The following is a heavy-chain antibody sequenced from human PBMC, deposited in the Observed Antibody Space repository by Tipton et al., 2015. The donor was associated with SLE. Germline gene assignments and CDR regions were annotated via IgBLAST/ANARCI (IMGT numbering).Heavy chain of an antibody. CDR3: ARDRVPFFYYFDL. D-gene: IGHD2/OR15-2a*01. V-gene: IGHV3-7*01. Sequence: GSLRLSCIVSGFTFSNNWMAWVRQAPGKGLEWVAHIREDGSEKFHVDSVRGRFAISRDNAKNSLYLQMNSLTAEDTAIYYCARDRVPFFYYFDLWGRGTLVTVSS. J-gene: IGHJ2*01. CDR1: GFTFSNNW. CDR2: IREDGSEK.